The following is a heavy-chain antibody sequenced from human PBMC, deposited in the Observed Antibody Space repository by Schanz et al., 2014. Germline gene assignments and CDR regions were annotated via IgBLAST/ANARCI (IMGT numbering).Heavy chain of an antibody. D-gene: IGHD3-10*01. V-gene: IGHV3-74*01. J-gene: IGHJ3*01. Sequence: EVQLVESGGDLVQPGGSLRLSCVGSGFTFTNYWMHWVRQSPGKGLVWVSGISGGLGTDTFYADSVKGRFTISRDNSKNIMFLQMNSLKTEDTAVYYCARDGGFDSINAFDFWGQGTMVTVSS. CDR2: ISGGLGTDT. CDR3: ARDGGFDSINAFDF. CDR1: GFTFTNYW.